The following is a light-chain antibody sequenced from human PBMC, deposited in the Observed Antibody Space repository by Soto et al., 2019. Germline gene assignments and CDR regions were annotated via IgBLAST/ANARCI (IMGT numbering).Light chain of an antibody. Sequence: QSVLTQAPTASGTPGQRVTMSCSGSTSNIGSEFVFWYQQFPGTAPKLLIKWDDKRPSGVPARFSGSKSGTTASLVITGLRSEDEADYHCPACDNSLSGFVFGAGTKLTVL. CDR1: TSNIGSEF. J-gene: IGLJ1*01. CDR3: PACDNSLSGFV. CDR2: WDD. V-gene: IGLV1-47*01.